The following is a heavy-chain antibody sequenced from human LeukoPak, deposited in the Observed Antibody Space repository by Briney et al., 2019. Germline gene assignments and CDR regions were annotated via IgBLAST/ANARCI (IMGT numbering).Heavy chain of an antibody. V-gene: IGHV3-30-3*01. Sequence: GGSLRLSCAASGVTFSSYAMYWVRQAPGKRLDWVAVISYDGSNKYYADSVKGRFTISRDNSENTLYLQMNSLRAEDTAMYFCATGYSAWSFGYWGQGTLVTVSS. D-gene: IGHD6-19*01. J-gene: IGHJ4*02. CDR3: ATGYSAWSFGY. CDR2: ISYDGSNK. CDR1: GVTFSSYA.